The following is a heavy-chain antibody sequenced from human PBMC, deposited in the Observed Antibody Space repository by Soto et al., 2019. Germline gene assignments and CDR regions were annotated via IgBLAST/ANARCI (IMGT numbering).Heavy chain of an antibody. Sequence: GGSLRLSCAASGFTFSSYSMNWVRQAPGKGLEWVSYISSSSSTIYYADSVKGRFTISRDNSKSVLYLQMSGLRAEDTAVYYCVKDRTSSWSFDYWGQGTLVTVSS. CDR3: VKDRTSSWSFDY. CDR2: ISSSSSTI. V-gene: IGHV3-48*04. D-gene: IGHD6-13*01. CDR1: GFTFSSYS. J-gene: IGHJ4*02.